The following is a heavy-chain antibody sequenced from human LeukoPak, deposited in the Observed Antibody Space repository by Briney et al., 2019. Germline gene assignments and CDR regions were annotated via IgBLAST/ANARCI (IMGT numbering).Heavy chain of an antibody. CDR2: ISYDGNNK. CDR1: GFTFNIYV. J-gene: IGHJ4*02. CDR3: ARGGQFLEWRIYDY. V-gene: IGHV3-30*04. D-gene: IGHD3-3*01. Sequence: GRSLTLSCAASGFTFNIYVMHWVRQAPGKGLEWVAVISYDGNNKYSADSVKGRFTISRDNSKNALYLQMNSLRAEDTAVYYCARGGQFLEWRIYDYWGQGTLVTVSS.